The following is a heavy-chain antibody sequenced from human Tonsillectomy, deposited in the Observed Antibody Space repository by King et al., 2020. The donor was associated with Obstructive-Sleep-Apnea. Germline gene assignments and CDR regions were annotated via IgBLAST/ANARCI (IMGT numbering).Heavy chain of an antibody. CDR2: INHSGST. V-gene: IGHV4-34*01. CDR1: GGSFSGYY. J-gene: IGHJ3*02. Sequence: VQLQQWGAGLLKPSETLSLTCAVYGGSFSGYYWSWIRQPPGKGLEWIGEINHSGSTNYNPALKSRVTISVDTSKNQFSLKLSSVTAADTAVYYCARGNVYRWYSSGWYSQADAFDIWGQGTMVTVSS. CDR3: ARGNVYRWYSSGWYSQADAFDI. D-gene: IGHD6-19*01.